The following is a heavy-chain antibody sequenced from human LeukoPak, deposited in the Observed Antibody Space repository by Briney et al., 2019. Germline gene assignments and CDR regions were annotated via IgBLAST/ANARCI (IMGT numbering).Heavy chain of an antibody. CDR3: AKDSDLSSSTWFDP. D-gene: IGHD6-6*01. CDR2: IWYDGSNK. V-gene: IGHV3-33*06. J-gene: IGHJ5*02. CDR1: GFTFSSYG. Sequence: QPGRSLRLSCAASGFTFSSYGMHWVRQAPGKGLEWVAVIWYDGSNKYYADSVKGRFTISRDNSKNTLYLQMNSLRAEDTAVYSCAKDSDLSSSTWFDPWGQGTLVTVSS.